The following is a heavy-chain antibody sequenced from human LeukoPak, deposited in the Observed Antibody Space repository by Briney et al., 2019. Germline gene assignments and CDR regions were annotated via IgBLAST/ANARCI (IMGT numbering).Heavy chain of an antibody. CDR1: GFTFSDYA. CDR2: ISHVGGT. CDR3: AKDREYDDSCDYNG. D-gene: IGHD3-22*01. Sequence: GGSLRLSCAASGFTFSDYAMSWVRQAPEKGLEWVSTISHVGGTYYADSVRGRFTISRDDSKNMVYLQMDSLRAGDTAVYYCAKDREYDDSCDYNGWGQRTLVTVSS. V-gene: IGHV3-23*01. J-gene: IGHJ4*02.